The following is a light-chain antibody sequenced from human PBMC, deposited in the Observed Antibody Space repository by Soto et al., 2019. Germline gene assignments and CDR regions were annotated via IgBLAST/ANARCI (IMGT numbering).Light chain of an antibody. CDR2: LNT. V-gene: IGLV1-44*01. CDR1: SSNIGRNP. J-gene: IGLJ1*01. Sequence: QSVLTQRPSASGTPGQRVIISCSGGSSNIGRNPVNWYQKFPGTAPKLLISLNTQRPSGVPDRFSGSKSGTSASLAISGPRSEDAADYYCAAWDDTVYVFGTGIKVTVL. CDR3: AAWDDTVYV.